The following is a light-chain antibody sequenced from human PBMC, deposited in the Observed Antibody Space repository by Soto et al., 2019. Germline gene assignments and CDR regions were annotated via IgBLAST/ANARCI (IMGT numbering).Light chain of an antibody. CDR3: QQYSSYWA. J-gene: IGKJ1*01. V-gene: IGKV1-5*01. Sequence: DIQMTQSPSTLSASAGDRVTITCRASQSISKWLAWYQQKPGKAPKLLISAASNLQSGVPSRFSGSGSGTEFTLTINILHHDESATYYCQQYSSYWAFGQGTKVDI. CDR1: QSISKW. CDR2: AAS.